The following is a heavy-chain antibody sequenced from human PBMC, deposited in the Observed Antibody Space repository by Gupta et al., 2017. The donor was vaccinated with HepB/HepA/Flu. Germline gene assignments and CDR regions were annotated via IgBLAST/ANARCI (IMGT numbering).Heavy chain of an antibody. CDR2: IYYSGST. Sequence: QLQLQESGPGLVKPSETLSLTCTVSGGPISSSSYYWGWIRQPPGKGLEWIGSIYYSGSTYYNPSLKSRVTISVDTSKNQFSLKLSSVTAADTAVYYCASFMITFGGVIAPGVDWGQGTLVTVSS. D-gene: IGHD3-16*02. CDR3: ASFMITFGGVIAPGVD. V-gene: IGHV4-39*01. J-gene: IGHJ4*02. CDR1: GGPISSSSYY.